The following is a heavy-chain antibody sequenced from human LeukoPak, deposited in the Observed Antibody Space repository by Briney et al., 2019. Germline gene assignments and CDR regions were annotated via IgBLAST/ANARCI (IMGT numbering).Heavy chain of an antibody. V-gene: IGHV1-18*01. CDR2: ISAYNGNT. CDR1: GYTFTSYG. Sequence: ASVKVSCTASGYTFTSYGISWVRQAPGQGLAWTGWISAYNGNTNYAQKLQGRVTMTTDTSTSTAYMELRSLRSDDTAVYYCARKAYNWFDPWGQGTLVTVSS. CDR3: ARKAYNWFDP. J-gene: IGHJ5*02.